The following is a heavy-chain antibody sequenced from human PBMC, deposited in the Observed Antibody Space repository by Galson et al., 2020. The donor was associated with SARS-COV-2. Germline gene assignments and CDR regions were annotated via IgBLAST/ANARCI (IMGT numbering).Heavy chain of an antibody. D-gene: IGHD6-13*01. CDR1: GGSIRSTTYF. CDR3: ARESYSSPDY. Sequence: SETLSLTCSVSGGSIRSTTYFWTWIRQPPGKGLEWIGSINYSGATYYRPSLKSRVTISIDTSKNQVSLKVNSVTAADTAVYYCARESYSSPDYWGQGTLVTISS. CDR2: INYSGAT. V-gene: IGHV4-39*07. J-gene: IGHJ4*02.